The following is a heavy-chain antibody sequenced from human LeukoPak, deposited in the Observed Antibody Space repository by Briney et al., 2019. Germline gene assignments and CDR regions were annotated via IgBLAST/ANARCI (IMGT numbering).Heavy chain of an antibody. CDR2: IWYDGSNK. D-gene: IGHD4-17*01. V-gene: IGHV3-33*06. Sequence: SGGSLRLSCGASGFTFSSYGMHWVRQAPGKGLEWVAVIWYDGSNKYYADSVKGRFTISRDNSKNTLYLQMNSLRAEDTAVYYCAKDRGYGDYAADFDYWGQGTLVTVSS. CDR3: AKDRGYGDYAADFDY. CDR1: GFTFSSYG. J-gene: IGHJ4*02.